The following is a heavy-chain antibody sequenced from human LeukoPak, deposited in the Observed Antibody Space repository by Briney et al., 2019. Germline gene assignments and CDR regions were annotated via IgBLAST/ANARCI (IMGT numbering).Heavy chain of an antibody. D-gene: IGHD2-15*01. CDR3: TTDSGVVVVAATRIDY. Sequence: PGGSLRLSCAASGFTFSSYAMSWVRQAPGMGLEWVGRIKSKTDGGTTDYAAPVKGRFTISRDDSKNTLYLQMNSLKTEDTAVYYCTTDSGVVVVAATRIDYWGQGTLVTVSS. CDR2: IKSKTDGGTT. V-gene: IGHV3-15*01. J-gene: IGHJ4*02. CDR1: GFTFSSYA.